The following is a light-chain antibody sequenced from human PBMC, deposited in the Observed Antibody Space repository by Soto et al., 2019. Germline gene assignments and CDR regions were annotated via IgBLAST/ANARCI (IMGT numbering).Light chain of an antibody. J-gene: IGKJ1*01. Sequence: EIPMTPAPAPLFASVSDKATLPWRASQNSSSYLNWYQQKPGKAPKLLIYAAASLQSGVPSRFSGSGSGTDFTLTISSLQPEDFATYYCQQSYSTPWTFGQGTKVDIK. CDR3: QQSYSTPWT. V-gene: IGKV1-39*01. CDR1: QNSSSY. CDR2: AAA.